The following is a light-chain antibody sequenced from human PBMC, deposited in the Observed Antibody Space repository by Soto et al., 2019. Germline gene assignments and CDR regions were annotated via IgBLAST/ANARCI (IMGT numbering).Light chain of an antibody. Sequence: QSALTQPPSASGSPGQSVTISCTGTSNDVGGYNYVSWYQQHPGKAPKLMIYEVTKRPSGVPDRFSGSKSGNTASLTVSGLQAEDEADYYCQAYDYSLTASVFGGGTKVTVL. CDR2: EVT. CDR1: SNDVGGYNY. V-gene: IGLV2-8*01. CDR3: QAYDYSLTASV. J-gene: IGLJ3*02.